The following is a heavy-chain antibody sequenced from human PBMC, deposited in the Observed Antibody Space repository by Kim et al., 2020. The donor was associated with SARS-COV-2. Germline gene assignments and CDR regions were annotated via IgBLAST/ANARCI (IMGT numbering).Heavy chain of an antibody. Sequence: TGYAASVKSRFTISRDNAKTPRYLQVKSLRAEDTAVYYCARGGGGCDYWGQGTLVTVSS. CDR2: T. D-gene: IGHD2-21*01. J-gene: IGHJ4*02. CDR3: ARGGGGCDY. V-gene: IGHV3-74*01.